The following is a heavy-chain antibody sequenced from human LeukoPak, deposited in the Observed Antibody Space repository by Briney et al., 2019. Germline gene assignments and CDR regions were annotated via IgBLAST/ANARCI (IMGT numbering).Heavy chain of an antibody. CDR3: ARDTGHGRPLDY. J-gene: IGHJ4*02. CDR2: IYYRGST. CDR1: GGSISSYY. V-gene: IGHV4-59*01. D-gene: IGHD2-8*02. Sequence: SETLSLTCTVSGGSISSYYWSWIRQPPGKGLEWIGYIYYRGSTNYNPSLKSRVTISVDTSKNQFSLKLSSVTAADTAVYYCARDTGHGRPLDYWGQGTLVTVSS.